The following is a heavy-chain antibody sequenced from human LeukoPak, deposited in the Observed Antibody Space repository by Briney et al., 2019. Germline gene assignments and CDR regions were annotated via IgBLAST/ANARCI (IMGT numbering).Heavy chain of an antibody. CDR3: VRDGVGAPPFDY. CDR1: GLTFSSHW. V-gene: IGHV3-74*01. CDR2: IKGDGSST. J-gene: IGHJ4*02. D-gene: IGHD1-26*01. Sequence: PGGSLRLSCAASGLTFSSHWMHWVRQAPGKGLVWVSRIKGDGSSTSYADFVKGRFTVSRDNAKNTLFLQMNSLRVEDTAVYYCVRDGVGAPPFDYWGQGALVTVSS.